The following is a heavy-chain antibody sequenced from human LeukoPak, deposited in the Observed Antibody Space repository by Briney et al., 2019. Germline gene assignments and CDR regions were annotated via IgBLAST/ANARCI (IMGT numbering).Heavy chain of an antibody. CDR2: INPSGGT. V-gene: IGHV4-34*01. CDR1: GESFSGYY. Sequence: SETLSLTCAVSGESFSGYYWNWIRQPPGNGLEWIEEINPSGGTNYSPSLKSRVTISVDTSTNQFSLKVTSVTAADTAVYYCARGSNRARLANWGRGTQVTVSS. D-gene: IGHD3-16*01. CDR3: ARGSNRARLAN. J-gene: IGHJ4*02.